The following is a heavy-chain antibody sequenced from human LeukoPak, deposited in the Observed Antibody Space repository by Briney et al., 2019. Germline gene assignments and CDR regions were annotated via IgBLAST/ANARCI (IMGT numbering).Heavy chain of an antibody. Sequence: PGGSLRLSCAASGFTFSSYSMNWVRQAPGKGLEWVSYISSSSSTIYYADSVKGRFTISRDNAKNSLYLQMNSLRAEDTAVYYCARDISHSGSTKGDYWGQGTLVTVSS. CDR3: ARDISHSGSTKGDY. V-gene: IGHV3-48*01. J-gene: IGHJ4*03. D-gene: IGHD1-26*01. CDR1: GFTFSSYS. CDR2: ISSSSSTI.